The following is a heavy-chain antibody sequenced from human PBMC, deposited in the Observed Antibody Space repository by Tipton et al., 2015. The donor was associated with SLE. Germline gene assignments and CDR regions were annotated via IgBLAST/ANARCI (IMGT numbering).Heavy chain of an antibody. Sequence: TLSLTCAVYGGSFSGYYWSWIRQPPGKGLERIGEINHSGSTNYNPSLKSRVTISVDTSKNQFSLKLGSVTAADTAVYYCARQEIFGVAGEYFQHWGQGTLLTVSS. V-gene: IGHV4-34*01. CDR2: INHSGST. CDR3: ARQEIFGVAGEYFQH. J-gene: IGHJ1*01. D-gene: IGHD3-3*01. CDR1: GGSFSGYY.